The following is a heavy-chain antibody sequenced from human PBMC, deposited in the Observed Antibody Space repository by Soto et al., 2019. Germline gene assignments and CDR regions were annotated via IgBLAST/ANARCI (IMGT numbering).Heavy chain of an antibody. CDR3: ATDDYGIFPY. CDR1: GYPFTTYY. V-gene: IGHV1-2*02. Sequence: ASVKVSCKVSGYPFTTYYIHWVRQAPGQGLEWMGWIDPRSGGTVYEQKFQGRVTMTRDTSISTVYMDLSGLTSDDTALYYCATDDYGIFPYWGQGSLVTVSS. D-gene: IGHD3-10*01. CDR2: IDPRSGGT. J-gene: IGHJ4*02.